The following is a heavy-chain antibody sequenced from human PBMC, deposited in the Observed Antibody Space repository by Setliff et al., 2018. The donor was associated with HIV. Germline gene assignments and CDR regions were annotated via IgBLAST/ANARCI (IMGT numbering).Heavy chain of an antibody. CDR2: IIPILGVA. Sequence: VKVSCKASRSIFNSHTINWVRQAPGQGLDWMGRIIPILGVANYAHRFQGKVTITADKSTSTAYMELTSLRFDDTAMYYCVRGVQSPPHYSYYYMDVWGEGTMVTVSS. D-gene: IGHD3-3*01. J-gene: IGHJ6*03. V-gene: IGHV1-69*02. CDR1: RSIFNSHT. CDR3: VRGVQSPPHYSYYYMDV.